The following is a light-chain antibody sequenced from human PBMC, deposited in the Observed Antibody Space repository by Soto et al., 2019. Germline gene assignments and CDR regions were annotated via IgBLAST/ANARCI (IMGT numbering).Light chain of an antibody. CDR3: CSYTSSSTYV. V-gene: IGLV2-14*03. Sequence: QSALTQPASVSGSPGQSITISCIGTSSDVGGYNYVSWYQHHPGKAPKLMIYDVSNRPSGVSTRFSGSKSGNTASLTISGLQAEDEADYYCCSYTSSSTYVFGTGTKLTVL. CDR1: SSDVGGYNY. J-gene: IGLJ1*01. CDR2: DVS.